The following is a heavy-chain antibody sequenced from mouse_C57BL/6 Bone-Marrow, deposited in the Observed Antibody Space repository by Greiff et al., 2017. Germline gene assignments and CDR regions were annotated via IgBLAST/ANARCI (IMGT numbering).Heavy chain of an antibody. Sequence: VQLQQPGAELVKPGASVKLSCKASGYTFTSYWMHWVKQRPGRGLEWIGRIDPNSGGTKYNEKFKSKATLTVDKPSSTAYMQLSSLTSEESAVYYCARDYYGSSYWYFDFWGTGTTVTVSS. J-gene: IGHJ1*03. CDR2: IDPNSGGT. V-gene: IGHV1-72*01. CDR3: ARDYYGSSYWYFDF. CDR1: GYTFTSYW. D-gene: IGHD1-1*01.